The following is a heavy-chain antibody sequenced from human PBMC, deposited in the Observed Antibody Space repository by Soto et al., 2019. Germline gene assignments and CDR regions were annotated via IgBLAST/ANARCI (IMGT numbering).Heavy chain of an antibody. CDR1: RFSVSSYT. CDR3: ARMGICLNRGVISRHHYGIDA. CDR2: ITRIDDYV. Sequence: GESLQISCEPSRFSVSSYTVNWVPQSPGKGLEWVSCITRIDDYVYYSDSVEGRCTISRDNAKNSVYLQMNTLRVEASAVYYCARMGICLNRGVISRHHYGIDACGQGTMVSV. D-gene: IGHD3-10*01. J-gene: IGHJ6*02. V-gene: IGHV3-21*05.